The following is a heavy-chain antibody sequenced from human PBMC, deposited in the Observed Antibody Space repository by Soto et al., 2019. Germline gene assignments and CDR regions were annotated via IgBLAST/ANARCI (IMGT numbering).Heavy chain of an antibody. CDR3: ARHNGEQLDS. CDR2: IYYSGST. CDR1: GGSISSGGYS. Sequence: SETLSLTCAVSGGSISSGGYSWSWIRQPPGKGLEWIANIYYSGSTNYNPSLKSRVTISVDTSKNLFSLKLSSVTAADTAVYYCARHNGEQLDSWGQGSLVTVSS. V-gene: IGHV4-61*08. D-gene: IGHD3-10*01. J-gene: IGHJ5*01.